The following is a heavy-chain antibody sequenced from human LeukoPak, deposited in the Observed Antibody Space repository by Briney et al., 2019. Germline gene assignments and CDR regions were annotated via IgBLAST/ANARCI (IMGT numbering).Heavy chain of an antibody. CDR2: ITPNNGDT. V-gene: IGHV1-2*02. CDR3: ARSPHILTGENFDY. CDR1: GYTFTGDF. Sequence: ASLKVSCKASGYTFTGDFMHWVRQAPVQELEWMGWITPNNGDTNYAQKFQHRVSMTRDTSITTAYMHLSRLRSDDTALYYCARSPHILTGENFDYWGQGTLLTVSS. D-gene: IGHD3-9*01. J-gene: IGHJ4*02.